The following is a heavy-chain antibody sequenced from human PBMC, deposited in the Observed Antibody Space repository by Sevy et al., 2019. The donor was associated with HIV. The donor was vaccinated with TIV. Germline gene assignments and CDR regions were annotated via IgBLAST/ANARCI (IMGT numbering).Heavy chain of an antibody. CDR1: GYTFTGYY. CDR3: ARGGLAAKYYFDY. V-gene: IGHV1-2*04. Sequence: ASVKVSCKASGYTFTGYYMHWVRQAPGQGLEWMGLINPNSGGTNYAQKFQGWVTMTRDTSISTAYMELSRLRSDDTAVYYCARGGLAAKYYFDYWGQGTLVTVSS. D-gene: IGHD6-13*01. J-gene: IGHJ4*02. CDR2: INPNSGGT.